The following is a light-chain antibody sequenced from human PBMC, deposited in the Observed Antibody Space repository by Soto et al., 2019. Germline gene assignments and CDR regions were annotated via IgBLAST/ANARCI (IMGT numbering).Light chain of an antibody. V-gene: IGLV2-23*01. J-gene: IGLJ1*01. CDR3: CSYEGSRTHL. CDR2: EGT. CDR1: SSDIESYNL. Sequence: QALLTEPAYLCSPPGHSTVIPCNGSSSDIESYNLVSWYRQYPGKAPKVMIFEGTKRPSEVSDRFSGSKSGNTASLTISGLQTEDEADYYCCSYEGSRTHLFGNGTKGTVL.